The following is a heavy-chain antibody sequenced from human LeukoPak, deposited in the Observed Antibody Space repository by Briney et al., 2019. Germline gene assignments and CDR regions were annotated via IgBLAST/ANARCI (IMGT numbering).Heavy chain of an antibody. D-gene: IGHD3-22*01. CDR2: IYYSGST. CDR1: GGSISSSSYY. V-gene: IGHV4-39*01. CDR3: ARHKQPYYYDSSGYGHAFDI. J-gene: IGHJ3*02. Sequence: SETLSLTCTVSGGSISSSSYYWGWIRQPPGKGLEWIGSIYYSGSTYYNPSLKSRVPISVDTSENQFSLKLSSVTAADTAVYYCARHKQPYYYDSSGYGHAFDIWGQGTMVTVSS.